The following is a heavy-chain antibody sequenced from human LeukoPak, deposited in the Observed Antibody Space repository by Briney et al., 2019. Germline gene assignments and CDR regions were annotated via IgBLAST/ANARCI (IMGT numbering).Heavy chain of an antibody. D-gene: IGHD1-26*01. CDR1: GGSFSGYY. V-gene: IGHV4-34*01. J-gene: IGHJ4*02. CDR3: ARRRSYYRSFDY. CDR2: INHSGST. Sequence: SETLSLTCAAYGGSFSGYYWSWIRQPPGKGLEWIGEINHSGSTNYNPSLKSRVTISVDTSKNQFSLKLSSVTAADTAVYYCARRRSYYRSFDYWGQGTLVTVSS.